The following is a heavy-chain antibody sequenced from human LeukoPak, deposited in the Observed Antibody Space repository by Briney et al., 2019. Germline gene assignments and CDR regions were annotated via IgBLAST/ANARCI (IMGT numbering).Heavy chain of an antibody. Sequence: ASVKVSCKASGYTFTSYDINWVRQAPGQGLEWMGWMNPNSGNTGYAQKFQGRVTMTRNTSISTAYMELSSLRSEDTAVYYCARAVTSIVGSSSWYKFDPWGQGTLVTVSS. CDR2: MNPNSGNT. V-gene: IGHV1-8*01. CDR3: ARAVTSIVGSSSWYKFDP. J-gene: IGHJ5*02. CDR1: GYTFTSYD. D-gene: IGHD6-13*01.